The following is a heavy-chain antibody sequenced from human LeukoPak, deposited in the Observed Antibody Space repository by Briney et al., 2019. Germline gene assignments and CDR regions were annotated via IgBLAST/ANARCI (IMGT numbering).Heavy chain of an antibody. CDR2: IRSKANSYAT. CDR1: GFTFSGSA. J-gene: IGHJ4*02. CDR3: ARVSPNTVTTLQYFDY. V-gene: IGHV3-73*01. D-gene: IGHD4-17*01. Sequence: GGSLRLSCAASGFTFSGSAMHWVRQASGKGLEWVGRIRSKANSYATAYAASVKGRFTISRDDSKNTAYLQMNSLKTEDTAVYYCARVSPNTVTTLQYFDYWGQGILVTVSS.